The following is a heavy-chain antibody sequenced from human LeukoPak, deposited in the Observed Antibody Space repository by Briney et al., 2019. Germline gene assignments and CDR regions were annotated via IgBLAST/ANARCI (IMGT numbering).Heavy chain of an antibody. CDR2: INHSGST. J-gene: IGHJ4*02. CDR3: ASLKPARPDY. V-gene: IGHV4-34*01. D-gene: IGHD2-2*01. Sequence: SETLSLTCAVYGGSFSGYYWSWIRQPPGKGLEWIGEINHSGSTNYNPSLKSRVTISVDTSKNQFSLKLSSVTAADTAVYHCASLKPARPDYWGQGTLVTVSS. CDR1: GGSFSGYY.